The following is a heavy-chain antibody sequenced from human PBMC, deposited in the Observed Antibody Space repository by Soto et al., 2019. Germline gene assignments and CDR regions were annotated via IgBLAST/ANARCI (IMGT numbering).Heavy chain of an antibody. CDR3: ARSEATGLDY. V-gene: IGHV4-30-2*01. J-gene: IGHJ4*02. CDR2: IYHSGST. D-gene: IGHD1-26*01. Sequence: TSETLSLTCAVSGGSISSGGYSWSWIRQPPGKGLEWIGYIYHSGSTYYNPSLKSRVTISVDRSKNQFSLKLSSVTAADTAVYYCARSEATGLDYWGQGTLVTVYS. CDR1: GGSISSGGYS.